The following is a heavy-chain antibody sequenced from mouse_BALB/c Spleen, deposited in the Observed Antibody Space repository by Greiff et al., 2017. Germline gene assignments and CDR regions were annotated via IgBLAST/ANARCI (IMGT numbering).Heavy chain of an antibody. D-gene: IGHD1-1*01. V-gene: IGHV5-6-5*01. CDR3: SRITTVVHYFDY. J-gene: IGHJ2*01. CDR2: ISSGGST. CDR1: GFTFSSYA. Sequence: EVKLVESGGGLVKPGGSLKLSCAASGFTFSSYAMSWVRQTPEKRLEWVASISSGGSTYYPDSVKGRFTISRDNARNILYLQMSSLRSEDTAMYYCSRITTVVHYFDYWGQGTTLTVSS.